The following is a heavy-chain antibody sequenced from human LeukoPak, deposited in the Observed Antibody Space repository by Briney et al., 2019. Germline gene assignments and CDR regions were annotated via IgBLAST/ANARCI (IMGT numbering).Heavy chain of an antibody. J-gene: IGHJ4*02. CDR1: GFTFSSYA. V-gene: IGHV3-30*01. D-gene: IGHD6-6*01. CDR3: ARDPARIAAMIEY. CDR2: ISYDGSNK. Sequence: GGSLRLSCAASGFTFSSYAMHWVSQAPGKGLEWVAVISYDGSNKYYADSVKGRFTISRDNSKNTLYLQMNSLRAEDTAVYYCARDPARIAAMIEYWGQGTLVTVSS.